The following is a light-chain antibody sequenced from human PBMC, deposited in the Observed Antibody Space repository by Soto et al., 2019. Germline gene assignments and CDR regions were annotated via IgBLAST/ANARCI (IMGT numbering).Light chain of an antibody. CDR1: AGAVTSGYY. V-gene: IGLV7-43*01. CDR2: STS. J-gene: IGLJ3*02. CDR3: LLFHTDTWV. Sequence: QTVVTQEPSLTVSPGGTVTLTCASSAGAVTSGYYPNWFQQKPGQAPRTLIYSTSNRHPWTPARFSGSLLGDKAALTLSGVQPEDEADYYCLLFHTDTWVFGGGTKLTVL.